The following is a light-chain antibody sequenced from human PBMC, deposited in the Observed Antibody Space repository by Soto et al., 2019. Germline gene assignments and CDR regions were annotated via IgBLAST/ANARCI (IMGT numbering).Light chain of an antibody. CDR2: GAS. CDR1: QSVSSN. V-gene: IGKV3-15*01. CDR3: QQYNNWPPWT. Sequence: EIVMTQSPATLSVSPGERATLSCRASQSVSSNLACYQQKPGQAPSLLIYGASTRATGIPARFSASRSGTEFTLTISSLQSEDFAVYYCQQYNNWPPWTFGQGTKVEIK. J-gene: IGKJ1*01.